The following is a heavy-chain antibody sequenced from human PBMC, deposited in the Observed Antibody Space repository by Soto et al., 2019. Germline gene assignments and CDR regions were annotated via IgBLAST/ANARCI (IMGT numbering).Heavy chain of an antibody. CDR3: ARDAPYNFDSSLYGPLDY. J-gene: IGHJ4*02. D-gene: IGHD3-22*01. Sequence: ASVKVSCKASGYIFTRYGISWVRQAPGQGLEWMGWISPYNGDTRYTQKFQGRVTLTADTSTSTAYMDLRSLRSDDTAVYFCARDAPYNFDSSLYGPLDYWGQGTLVTVSS. CDR1: GYIFTRYG. CDR2: ISPYNGDT. V-gene: IGHV1-18*01.